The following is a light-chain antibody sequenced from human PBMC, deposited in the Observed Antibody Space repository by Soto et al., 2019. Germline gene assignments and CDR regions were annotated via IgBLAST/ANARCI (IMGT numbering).Light chain of an antibody. CDR3: SSYTGRSVI. J-gene: IGLJ2*01. CDR2: EVS. CDR1: TSDVGTYDY. Sequence: QSALTQPASVSGSPGQSITISCTGTTSDVGTYDYVSWYQHQPGKAPKVMIYEVSNRPSGVSDRFSGSKSGNTASLTISGLQAEDEATYYCSSYTGRSVIFGGGTKLTVL. V-gene: IGLV2-14*01.